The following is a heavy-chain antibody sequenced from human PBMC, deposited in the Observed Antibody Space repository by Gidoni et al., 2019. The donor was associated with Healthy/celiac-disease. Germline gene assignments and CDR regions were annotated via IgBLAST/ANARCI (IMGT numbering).Heavy chain of an antibody. Sequence: EVQLVESGGGLVQPGGSLRLSCAASGFTLSNAWMSWVRQAPGKGLEWVGRIKSKTDGGTTDYAAPVKGRFTISRDDSKNTLYLQMNSLKTEDTAVYYCTTDRVPPEYYYGSGSYYNLDAFDIWGQGTMVTVSS. J-gene: IGHJ3*02. D-gene: IGHD3-10*01. CDR2: IKSKTDGGTT. CDR1: GFTLSNAW. CDR3: TTDRVPPEYYYGSGSYYNLDAFDI. V-gene: IGHV3-15*01.